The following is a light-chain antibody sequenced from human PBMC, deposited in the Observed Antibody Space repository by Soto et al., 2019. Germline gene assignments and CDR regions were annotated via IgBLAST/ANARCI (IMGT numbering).Light chain of an antibody. CDR1: QSVNSN. Sequence: EIVMTQSPATLSVSPGERATLSCRASQSVNSNLAWYRQKPGQAPRLLISDASTRATGVPARFSGSGSGTEFTLTISSLQSEDSGIYYCQQYNFWPPLTFGGGXKV. CDR2: DAS. J-gene: IGKJ4*01. CDR3: QQYNFWPPLT. V-gene: IGKV3-15*01.